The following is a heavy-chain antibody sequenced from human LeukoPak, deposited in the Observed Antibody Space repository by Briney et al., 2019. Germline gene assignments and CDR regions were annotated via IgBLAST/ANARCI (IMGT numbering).Heavy chain of an antibody. Sequence: PGESLRLSCVASGFTFSDAWMHWVRQAPGKGLERVGRVKSKTDGGAAEYAAPVKGRFTISRDDSMNTLNLQMDSLKDEDTAVYYCMTGISGAVHDGYWGQGTLVAVSS. CDR3: MTGISGAVHDGY. V-gene: IGHV3-15*01. CDR1: GFTFSDAW. CDR2: VKSKTDGGAA. D-gene: IGHD4/OR15-4a*01. J-gene: IGHJ4*02.